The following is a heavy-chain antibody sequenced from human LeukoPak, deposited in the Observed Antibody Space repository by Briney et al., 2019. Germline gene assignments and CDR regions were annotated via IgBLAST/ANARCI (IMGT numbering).Heavy chain of an antibody. CDR2: INHSGST. V-gene: IGHV4-34*01. CDR1: GGSFSGYY. Sequence: SETLSLTCAVYGGSFSGYYWSWIRQPPGKGLEWIGEINHSGSTNYNPSLKSRVTISVDTSKNQFSLKLSSVTAADTAVYYCASRVVGVTLDYWGQGTLVTVSS. CDR3: ASRVVGVTLDY. J-gene: IGHJ4*02. D-gene: IGHD1-26*01.